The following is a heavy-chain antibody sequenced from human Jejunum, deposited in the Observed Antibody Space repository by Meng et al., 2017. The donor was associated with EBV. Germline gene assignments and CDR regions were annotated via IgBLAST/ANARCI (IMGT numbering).Heavy chain of an antibody. J-gene: IGHJ4*02. D-gene: IGHD1-1*01. CDR2: INTGNGDT. CDR3: ARDERLGPYYFEY. CDR1: GYTFTTYG. Sequence: HVQIVHSGTQVKQPRASVKISCRASGYTFTTYGIHWLRQAPGERLELMGWINTGNGDTLYEQKFQGRVTITRDTSANTVYMDLSSLLSEDTAMYYCARDERLGPYYFEYWGQGTLVTVSS. V-gene: IGHV1-3*04.